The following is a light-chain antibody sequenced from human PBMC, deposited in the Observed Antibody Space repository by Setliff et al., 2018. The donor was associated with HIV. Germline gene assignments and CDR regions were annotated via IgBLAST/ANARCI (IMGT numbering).Light chain of an antibody. CDR3: SSYTSTSAYV. V-gene: IGLV2-14*03. CDR1: GRDIGGYNY. Sequence: QSVLTQPASVSGSPGQPITISCIGTGRDIGGYNYVSWYQQHPGKAPKLIIYGVTKRSSGVSNRFSGSKAGTTASLTISGLQAEDEADYYCSSYTSTSAYVFGTGTKATVL. CDR2: GVT. J-gene: IGLJ1*01.